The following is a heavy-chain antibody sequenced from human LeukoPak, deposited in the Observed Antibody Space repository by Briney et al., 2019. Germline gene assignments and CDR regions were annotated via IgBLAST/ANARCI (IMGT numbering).Heavy chain of an antibody. CDR2: ISADGGTT. V-gene: IGHV3-64*02. Sequence: PGGSLRLSCAASGFSFRGYGMHWVRQAPGKGLEYVSAISADGGTTYYADSVKDRFIISRDNSKNTLYLQMGSLRNEDMAVYYCARGRGGPPFDYWGQGAWSPSPQ. CDR3: ARGRGGPPFDY. J-gene: IGHJ4*02. CDR1: GFSFRGYG.